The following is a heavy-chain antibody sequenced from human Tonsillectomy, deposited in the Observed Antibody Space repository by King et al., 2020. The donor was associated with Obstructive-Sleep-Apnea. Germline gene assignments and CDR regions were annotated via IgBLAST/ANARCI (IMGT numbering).Heavy chain of an antibody. CDR2: IRYDGSKI. D-gene: IGHD6-19*01. J-gene: IGHJ3*02. CDR1: GFTFSSYG. Sequence: VQLVESGGGVVQPGRSLRLSCAASGFTFSSYGMHWVRQAPGKGLEWVAFIRYDGSKIYYADSVKGRFTISSDNSKNTLYRQMNSLRAEDKAVYYCAKFGLLGQWLPKDAFDIWGQGTMVTVSS. CDR3: AKFGLLGQWLPKDAFDI. V-gene: IGHV3-30*02.